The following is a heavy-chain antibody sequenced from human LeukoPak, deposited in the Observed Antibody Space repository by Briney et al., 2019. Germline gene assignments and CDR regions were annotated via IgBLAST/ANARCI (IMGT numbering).Heavy chain of an antibody. CDR2: IYPGDSDT. CDR3: ARQVFGDLHY. CDR1: EYSFTSYW. J-gene: IGHJ4*02. V-gene: IGHV5-51*01. Sequence: GESLKISCKGSEYSFTSYWIGWVRQMPGKGLEWMGIIYPGDSDTRYSPSFQGQVTISADKSITTTYLQWSSLKASDTAMYFCARQVFGDLHYWGQGTLVTVSS. D-gene: IGHD4-17*01.